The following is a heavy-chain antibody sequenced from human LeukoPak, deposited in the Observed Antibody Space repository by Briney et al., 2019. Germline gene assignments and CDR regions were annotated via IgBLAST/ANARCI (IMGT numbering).Heavy chain of an antibody. D-gene: IGHD3-3*01. Sequence: SETLSLTCAVYGGSFSGYYWSWIRQPPGKGLEWIGVINHSGSTNYNPSLKSRVTISVDTSKNQFSLKLSSVTAADTAVYYCASLDYDFWSGPYYYYMDVWGKGTTVTVSS. CDR2: INHSGST. CDR3: ASLDYDFWSGPYYYYMDV. V-gene: IGHV4-34*01. J-gene: IGHJ6*03. CDR1: GGSFSGYY.